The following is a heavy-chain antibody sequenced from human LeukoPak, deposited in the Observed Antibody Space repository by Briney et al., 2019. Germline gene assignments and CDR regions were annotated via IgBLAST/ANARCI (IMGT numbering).Heavy chain of an antibody. CDR3: AKDLDTAMVTYPDY. CDR1: GFTFSSYV. V-gene: IGHV3-30*18. Sequence: GGSLRLSCAASGFTFSSYVMHWVRQAPGKGLEWVAVISYDGSNRYYADSVKGRFTISRDNSKNTLYLQMNSLRAEDTAVYYCAKDLDTAMVTYPDYWGQGTLVTVSS. J-gene: IGHJ4*02. CDR2: ISYDGSNR. D-gene: IGHD5-18*01.